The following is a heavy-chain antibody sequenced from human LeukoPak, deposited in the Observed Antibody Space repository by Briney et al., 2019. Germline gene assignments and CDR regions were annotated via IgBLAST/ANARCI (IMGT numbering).Heavy chain of an antibody. CDR2: IYYSGST. J-gene: IGHJ4*02. CDR1: GGSISSGGYY. CDR3: ARDLPSPGIAVAGTGVYFDY. D-gene: IGHD6-19*01. V-gene: IGHV4-31*03. Sequence: SETLSLTCTVSGGSISSGGYYWSWIRQHPGKGLEWIGYIYYSGSTYYNPSLKSRVTISVDTSKNQFSLKLSSVTAADTAVYYCARDLPSPGIAVAGTGVYFDYWGQGTLVTVSS.